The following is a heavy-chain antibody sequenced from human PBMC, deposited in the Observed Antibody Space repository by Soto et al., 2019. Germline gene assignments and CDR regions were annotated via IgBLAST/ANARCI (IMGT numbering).Heavy chain of an antibody. V-gene: IGHV3-30*18. CDR1: GFSFSSYG. D-gene: IGHD1-26*01. CDR2: TSYEGSQK. Sequence: QVQLVESGGGVVQPGRSLRLSCAASGFSFSSYGMHWVRQAPGKGLEWVAVTSYEGSQKYYADSVKGRFTISRDNSKNTLSLQVDSVRAEDKAVYYCVKDRVGGVCYYYGMDVWGQGTTVTVSS. J-gene: IGHJ6*02. CDR3: VKDRVGGVCYYYGMDV.